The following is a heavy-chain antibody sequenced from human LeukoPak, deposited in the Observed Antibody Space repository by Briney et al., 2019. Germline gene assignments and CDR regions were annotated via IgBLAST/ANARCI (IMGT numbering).Heavy chain of an antibody. CDR1: GYSFTGYY. J-gene: IGHJ3*02. Sequence: ASVKVSCKASGYSFTGYYMHWVRQAPGQGLEWMGYINPNTGGPNYAQKFQGWVTMTRDTSISTAYMELSRLRSDDTAVYYCARDGSGIAAAEGAFDIWGQGTMVTVSS. CDR2: INPNTGGP. D-gene: IGHD6-13*01. V-gene: IGHV1-2*04. CDR3: ARDGSGIAAAEGAFDI.